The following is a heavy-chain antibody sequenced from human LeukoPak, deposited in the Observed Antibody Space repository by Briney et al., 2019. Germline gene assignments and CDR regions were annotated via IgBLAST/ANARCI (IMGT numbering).Heavy chain of an antibody. D-gene: IGHD2-2*01. V-gene: IGHV1-46*03. CDR3: ARRGGCISTSCNLDY. CDR1: GYTFTSYY. J-gene: IGHJ4*02. CDR2: INPNGGGT. Sequence: ASVKVSCKTSGYTFTSYYMHWMRQAPGQGLEWVGMINPNGGGTSSAQKFQGRVTMTRDTSTSTVYMDLSSLRSEDTAIYYCARRGGCISTSCNLDYWGQGTLVTVSS.